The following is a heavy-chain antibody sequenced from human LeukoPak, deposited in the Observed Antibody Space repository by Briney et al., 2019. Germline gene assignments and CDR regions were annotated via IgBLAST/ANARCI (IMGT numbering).Heavy chain of an antibody. V-gene: IGHV4-59*01. D-gene: IGHD3-10*01. J-gene: IGHJ3*02. CDR3: ARDSYYGSGSYSYDAFDI. CDR1: GGSISSYY. CDR2: IYYSGST. Sequence: SETLSLTCTVSGGSISSYYWSWIRQPPGKGLEWNGYIYYSGSTNYNPSLKSRVTISVDTSKNQFSLKLSSVTAADTAVYYCARDSYYGSGSYSYDAFDIWGQGTMVTVSS.